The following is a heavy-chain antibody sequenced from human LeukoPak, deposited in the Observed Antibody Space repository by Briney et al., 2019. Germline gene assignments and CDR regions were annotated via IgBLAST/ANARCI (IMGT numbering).Heavy chain of an antibody. V-gene: IGHV1-2*02. CDR3: ARWMTTVITPDY. D-gene: IGHD4-11*01. CDR2: INPNSGGT. CDR1: GYTFNGYY. Sequence: ASVKVSCKASGYTFNGYYLHWVRQAPGQGLEWMGWINPNSGGTNYAQKFRGRVTMTRDTSISTAYMELSRLESDDTAVYYCARWMTTVITPDYWGQGTLVTVSS. J-gene: IGHJ4*02.